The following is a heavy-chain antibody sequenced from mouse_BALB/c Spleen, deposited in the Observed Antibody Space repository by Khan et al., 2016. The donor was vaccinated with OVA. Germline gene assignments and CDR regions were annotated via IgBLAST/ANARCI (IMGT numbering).Heavy chain of an antibody. J-gene: IGHJ2*01. Sequence: EVQLQESGGGLVQPGGSRKLSCAASGFTFSRFGMHWVRQAPEKGLEWVAYISSGSSSIYYADTVKGRFTISRDNPKNTLFLQMTSLRSEDTAMYYGARDSNFDYWGQGTTLTVSS. CDR2: ISSGSSSI. CDR1: GFTFSRFG. V-gene: IGHV5-17*02. CDR3: ARDSNFDY.